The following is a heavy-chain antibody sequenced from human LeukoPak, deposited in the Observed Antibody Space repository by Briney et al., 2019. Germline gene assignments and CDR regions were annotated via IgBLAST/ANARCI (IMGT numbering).Heavy chain of an antibody. J-gene: IGHJ4*02. D-gene: IGHD3-16*01. CDR2: INHSGST. CDR3: ARGRGGAPDY. V-gene: IGHV4-34*01. CDR1: GGSISTSAYY. Sequence: SETLSLTCIVSGGSISTSAYYWSWIRQPPGKGLEWIGEINHSGSTNYNPSLKSRVTISVDTSKNQFSLKLSSVTAADTAVYYCARGRGGAPDYWGQGTLVTVSS.